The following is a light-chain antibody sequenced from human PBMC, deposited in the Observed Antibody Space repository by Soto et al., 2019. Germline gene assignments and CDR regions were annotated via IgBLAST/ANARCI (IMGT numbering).Light chain of an antibody. CDR3: QQSYSTPYT. CDR1: QSISSY. V-gene: IGKV1-39*01. J-gene: IGKJ2*01. Sequence: DIQMNQSPYSLSASVGDRVTITCRASQSISSYLNWYQQKPGKAPKLLIYAASSLQSGVPSRFSGSGSGTDFTLTISSRQPEDFATYYCQQSYSTPYTFGQGTKLEIK. CDR2: AAS.